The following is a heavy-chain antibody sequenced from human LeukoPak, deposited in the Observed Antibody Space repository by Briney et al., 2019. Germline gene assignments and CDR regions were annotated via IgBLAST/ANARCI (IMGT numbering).Heavy chain of an antibody. Sequence: ASVKVSCKASGYTFTSYYMHWVRQAPGQGLEWMGIINPSGGSTSYAQKFQGRVTMTRDTSISTAYMELSRLRSDDTAVYYCARVGYGSGSYLADYWGQGTLVTVSS. J-gene: IGHJ4*02. V-gene: IGHV1-46*01. CDR2: INPSGGST. D-gene: IGHD3-10*01. CDR1: GYTFTSYY. CDR3: ARVGYGSGSYLADY.